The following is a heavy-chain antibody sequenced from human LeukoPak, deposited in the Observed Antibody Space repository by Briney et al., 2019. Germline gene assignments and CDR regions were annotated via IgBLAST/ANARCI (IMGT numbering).Heavy chain of an antibody. D-gene: IGHD2-2*01. Sequence: PGGSLRLSCAASGFTFDDYAMHWVRQAPGKGLEWVSGISWNSGSIGYADSVKGRFTISRDNSKNTLYLQMNSLRAEDTAVYYCAKAKFGVVVPAAIIEYWGQGTLVTVSS. CDR2: ISWNSGSI. V-gene: IGHV3-9*01. CDR1: GFTFDDYA. J-gene: IGHJ4*02. CDR3: AKAKFGVVVPAAIIEY.